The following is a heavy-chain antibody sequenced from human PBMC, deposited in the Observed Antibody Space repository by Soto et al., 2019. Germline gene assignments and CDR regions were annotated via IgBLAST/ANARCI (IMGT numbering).Heavy chain of an antibody. V-gene: IGHV1-46*01. Sequence: GASVKVSCKASGYTFTSYYMHWVRQAPGQGLEWMGTINPSGGSTSYAQKFQGRVTMTRDTSTSTVYMELSSLRSEDTAVYYCAREAAPEHVAYWGQGTLVTVPS. D-gene: IGHD6-13*01. CDR1: GYTFTSYY. CDR3: AREAAPEHVAY. CDR2: INPSGGST. J-gene: IGHJ4*02.